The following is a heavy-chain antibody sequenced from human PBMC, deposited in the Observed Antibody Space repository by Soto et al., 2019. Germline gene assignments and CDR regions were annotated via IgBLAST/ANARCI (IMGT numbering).Heavy chain of an antibody. Sequence: QVQLVQSGAEVKKPGASVKVSCKASGYSFTDYAMHWVRQAPGQRLEWMGGINAGNSNTKYSQKLQGRVTITRDTSTSTAYMELGSLTSEDTAVYYCARERSISGDSCYDYWGQGTLVTVSS. V-gene: IGHV1-3*01. CDR2: INAGNSNT. CDR1: GYSFTDYA. D-gene: IGHD2-15*01. J-gene: IGHJ4*02. CDR3: ARERSISGDSCYDY.